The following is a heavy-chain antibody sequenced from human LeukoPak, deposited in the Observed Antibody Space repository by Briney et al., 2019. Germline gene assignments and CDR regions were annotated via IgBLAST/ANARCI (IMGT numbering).Heavy chain of an antibody. V-gene: IGHV3-48*02. J-gene: IGHJ6*02. CDR2: ISDSSSLT. D-gene: IGHD3-10*01. Sequence: GGSLRLSCAASGFVFSNYEMNWVRQTPGKGLEWVSYISDSSSLTYYADSVKGRFTISRDNAKNSLSLQLNSLRDEDTAVYFCAKVIRGGYGMDVWGQGTTVTVSS. CDR3: AKVIRGGYGMDV. CDR1: GFVFSNYE.